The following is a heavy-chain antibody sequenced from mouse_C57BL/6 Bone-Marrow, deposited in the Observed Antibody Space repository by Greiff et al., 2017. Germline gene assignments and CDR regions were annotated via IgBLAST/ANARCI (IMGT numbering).Heavy chain of an antibody. CDR2: IFPRSGNT. CDR1: GFTFTSYG. V-gene: IGHV1-81*01. CDR3: ARPYAMDY. J-gene: IGHJ4*01. Sequence: VTLQESGVELARPGASVKLSCKASGFTFTSYGISWVKQRTGQGLEWIGEIFPRSGNTYYNEKFKGKSTLTADKSSSTAYMELRSLTSEDSAVYFCARPYAMDYWGQGTSVTVSS.